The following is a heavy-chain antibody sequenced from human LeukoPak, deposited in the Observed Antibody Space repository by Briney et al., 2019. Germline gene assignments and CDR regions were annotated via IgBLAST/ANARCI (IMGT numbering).Heavy chain of an antibody. J-gene: IGHJ4*02. CDR3: ARVLRVRSSSSFLYYFDY. Sequence: GGSLRLSCAASGFTFSSDWMSSVRQAPGKGLEWVANINQDGSEKFFVDSVKGRFTISRDNAKNSLYLQMNSLRAEDTAVYYCARVLRVRSSSSFLYYFDYWGQGTLVTVSS. CDR1: GFTFSSDW. V-gene: IGHV3-7*01. D-gene: IGHD6-6*01. CDR2: INQDGSEK.